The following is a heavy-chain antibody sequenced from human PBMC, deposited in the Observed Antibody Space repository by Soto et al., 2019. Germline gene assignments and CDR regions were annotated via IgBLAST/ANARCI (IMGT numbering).Heavy chain of an antibody. CDR2: MYYSGST. V-gene: IGHV4-59*01. D-gene: IGHD6-13*01. CDR3: ARAAAAGISGMDA. CDR1: GGSISSYD. Sequence: SETLSLTCSVSGGSISSYDWSWIRQPPGKGLGWIGYMYYSGSTNYNPSLKSRVTISVDTSKNQFSLRLSSVTAADTAVYYCARAAAAGISGMDAWGQGTTVTAP. J-gene: IGHJ6*02.